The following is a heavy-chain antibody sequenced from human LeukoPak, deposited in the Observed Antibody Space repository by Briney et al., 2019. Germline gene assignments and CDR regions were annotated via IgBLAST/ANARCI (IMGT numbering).Heavy chain of an antibody. V-gene: IGHV1-8*01. CDR3: ARTRTTVTTLYYYYYGMDV. Sequence: ASVKVSCKASGYTFTSYDINWVRQATGQGLEWMGWMNPNSGNTGYAQKFQGRVTMTRNTSISTACMELSSLRSEDTAVYYCARTRTTVTTLYYYYYGMDVWGQGTTVTVSS. CDR1: GYTFTSYD. D-gene: IGHD4-17*01. CDR2: MNPNSGNT. J-gene: IGHJ6*02.